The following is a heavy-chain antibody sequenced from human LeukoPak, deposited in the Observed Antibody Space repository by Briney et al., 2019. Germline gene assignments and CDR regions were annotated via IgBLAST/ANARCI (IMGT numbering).Heavy chain of an antibody. Sequence: SETLSLTCTVSGGSISSYYWSWIRQPAGKGLEWIGRIYTSGSTNYNPSLKGRVTMSVDTSKNQFSLKLSSVTAADTAVYYCARDTDYDFWSGYFDYWGQGTLVTVSS. D-gene: IGHD3-3*01. CDR2: IYTSGST. CDR3: ARDTDYDFWSGYFDY. CDR1: GGSISSYY. J-gene: IGHJ4*02. V-gene: IGHV4-4*07.